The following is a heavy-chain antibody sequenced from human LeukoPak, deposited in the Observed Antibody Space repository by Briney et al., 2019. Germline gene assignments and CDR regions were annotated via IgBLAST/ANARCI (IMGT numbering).Heavy chain of an antibody. CDR3: ARDQGPYAFDI. Sequence: PGRSLRLSCAASGFTVSSNYMSWVRQAPGKGLEWVSVIYSGGSTYYADSVKGRFTISRGNSKNTLYLQMNSLRAEDTAVYYCARDQGPYAFDIWGQGTMVTVSS. CDR2: IYSGGST. V-gene: IGHV3-53*01. J-gene: IGHJ3*02. CDR1: GFTVSSNY.